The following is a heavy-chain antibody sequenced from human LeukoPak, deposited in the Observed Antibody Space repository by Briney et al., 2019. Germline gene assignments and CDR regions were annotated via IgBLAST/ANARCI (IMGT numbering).Heavy chain of an antibody. V-gene: IGHV3-23*01. J-gene: IGHJ4*02. Sequence: GGSLRLSCAASGFTFSSYAMSWVRQAPGKGLEWVSAISGSGGSTYYADSVKGRFTISRDNSKNTLYLQMNSLRAEDTAVYYCAKDRWQQLVRGEFDYWGRGTLVTVSS. CDR1: GFTFSSYA. D-gene: IGHD6-13*01. CDR2: ISGSGGST. CDR3: AKDRWQQLVRGEFDY.